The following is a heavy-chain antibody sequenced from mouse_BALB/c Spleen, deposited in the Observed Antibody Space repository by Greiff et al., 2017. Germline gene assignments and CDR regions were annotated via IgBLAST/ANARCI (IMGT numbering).Heavy chain of an antibody. CDR2: IWGDGST. V-gene: IGHV2-6-7*01. J-gene: IGHJ4*01. CDR3: ARGGGPYYAVDD. Sequence: VQRVESGPGLVAPSQSLSITCTVSGFSLTGYGVNWVRQPPGKGLEWLGMIWGDGSTDYNSALKSRLSISKDNSKSQVFLKMNSLQTDDTARYYGARGGGPYYAVDDWGQGTSVTVSS. CDR1: GFSLTGYG.